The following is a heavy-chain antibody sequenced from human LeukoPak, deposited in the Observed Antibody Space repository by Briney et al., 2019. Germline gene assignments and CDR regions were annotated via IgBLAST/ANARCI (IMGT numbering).Heavy chain of an antibody. CDR3: AKDYVRYSSSWYFDY. Sequence: PGGSLRLSCAASGFTFSSYAMHWVRQAPGKGLEWVAVISYDGSNKYYADSVKGRFTISRDNSKNTLYLQMNSLRAEDTAVYYCAKDYVRYSSSWYFDYWGQGTLVTVSS. D-gene: IGHD6-13*01. V-gene: IGHV3-30*04. CDR1: GFTFSSYA. CDR2: ISYDGSNK. J-gene: IGHJ4*02.